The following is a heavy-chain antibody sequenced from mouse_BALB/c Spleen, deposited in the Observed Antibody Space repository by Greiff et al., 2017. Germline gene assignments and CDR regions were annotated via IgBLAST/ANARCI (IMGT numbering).Heavy chain of an antibody. CDR3: ARVYYYGSSLLDY. J-gene: IGHJ4*01. Sequence: VQLQQSGPELVKPGASVKISCKASGYSFTGYFMNWVMQSHGKSLEWIGRINPYNGDTFYNQKFKGKATLTVDKSSSTAHMELRSLASEDSAVYYCARVYYYGSSLLDYWGQGTSVTVSS. D-gene: IGHD1-1*01. CDR1: GYSFTGYF. CDR2: INPYNGDT. V-gene: IGHV1-20*02.